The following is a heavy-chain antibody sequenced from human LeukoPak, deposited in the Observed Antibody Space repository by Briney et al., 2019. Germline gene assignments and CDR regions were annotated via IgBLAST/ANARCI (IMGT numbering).Heavy chain of an antibody. CDR1: GFTFDDYA. CDR3: ARGNWGNDAFDI. CDR2: ISWNSGSI. V-gene: IGHV3-9*01. Sequence: GGSLRLSCAASGFTFDDYAIHWVRQAPGKGLEWVSGISWNSGSIGYADSVKGRFTISRDNAKNSLYLQMNSLRAEDTAVYYCARGNWGNDAFDIWGQGTMVTVSS. J-gene: IGHJ3*02. D-gene: IGHD7-27*01.